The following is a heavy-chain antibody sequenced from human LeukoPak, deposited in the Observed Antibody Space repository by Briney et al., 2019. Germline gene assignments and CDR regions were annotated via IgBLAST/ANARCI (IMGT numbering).Heavy chain of an antibody. Sequence: GGSLRLSCAASGFTFSSYAMSWVRQAPGKGLEWVSAISGSGGSTYYADSVKGRFTISRDNSKNTLYLQMNSLRAEDTAVYYCAKDDYDFWSGYNPAHYWGQGTLVTVSS. CDR1: GFTFSSYA. D-gene: IGHD3-3*01. V-gene: IGHV3-23*01. J-gene: IGHJ4*02. CDR2: ISGSGGST. CDR3: AKDDYDFWSGYNPAHY.